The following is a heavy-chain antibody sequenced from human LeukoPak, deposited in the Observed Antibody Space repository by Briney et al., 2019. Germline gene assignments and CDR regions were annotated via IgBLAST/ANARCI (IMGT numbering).Heavy chain of an antibody. J-gene: IGHJ3*02. CDR1: GYTFTAYY. V-gene: IGHV1-2*02. CDR2: ISPNSGGT. D-gene: IGHD2-8*01. Sequence: GASVKVSCKASGYTFTAYYIQCVRQAPGQGLEWMCYISPNSGGTNYAQKLQGSVSLTRDTSITTAYMELSRLRSDDTAIYYSARVFGVFPAVALVIWGNGKLVPVFS. CDR3: ARVFGVFPAVALVI.